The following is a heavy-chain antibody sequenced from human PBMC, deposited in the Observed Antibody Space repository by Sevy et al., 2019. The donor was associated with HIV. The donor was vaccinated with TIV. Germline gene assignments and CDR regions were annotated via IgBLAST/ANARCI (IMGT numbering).Heavy chain of an antibody. Sequence: SETLSLTCTVSGGSISSYYWSWIRQPPGKGLEWIGYIYYSGSTNYNPSLKSRVTISVDTSKNQFSLKLSSVTAADTAVYYCARERGGYYYGSSAFDIWGQWTMVTVSS. CDR1: GGSISSYY. CDR2: IYYSGST. J-gene: IGHJ3*02. CDR3: ARERGGYYYGSSAFDI. D-gene: IGHD3-22*01. V-gene: IGHV4-59*01.